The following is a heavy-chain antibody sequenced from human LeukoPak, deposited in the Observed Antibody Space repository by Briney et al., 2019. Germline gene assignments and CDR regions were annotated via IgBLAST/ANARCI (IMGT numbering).Heavy chain of an antibody. J-gene: IGHJ5*02. CDR1: GFTFSSYA. D-gene: IGHD3-3*01. Sequence: PGGSLRLSCAASGFTFSSYAMSWVRQAPGKGLEWVSYISSSGSTIYYADSVKGRFTISRDNAKNSLYLQMNSLRAEDTAVYYCTRDVYDFWSGTIDPWGQGTLVTVSS. CDR3: TRDVYDFWSGTIDP. CDR2: ISSSGSTI. V-gene: IGHV3-48*04.